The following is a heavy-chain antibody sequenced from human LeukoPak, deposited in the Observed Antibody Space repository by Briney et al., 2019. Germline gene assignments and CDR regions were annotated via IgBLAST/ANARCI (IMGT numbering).Heavy chain of an antibody. V-gene: IGHV4-59*08. D-gene: IGHD6-13*01. J-gene: IGHJ4*02. CDR2: MYYSGSA. CDR1: GGSISGYY. Sequence: SETLSLTCAVSGGSISGYYWSWIRHSSGKGLEWIGYMYYSGSAYYSPSLKTRVTISVDTSKNQFSLKLTSVTAADTAVYYCARSTFSSNWNLWGQEPWSPSPQ. CDR3: ARSTFSSNWNL.